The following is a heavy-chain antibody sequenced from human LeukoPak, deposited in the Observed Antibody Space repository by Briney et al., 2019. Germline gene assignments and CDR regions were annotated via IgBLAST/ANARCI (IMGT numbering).Heavy chain of an antibody. CDR1: GFTVSNNY. D-gene: IGHD5-18*01. CDR3: AKCRYSYGYLDY. CDR2: IYSGGST. J-gene: IGHJ4*02. V-gene: IGHV3-66*01. Sequence: TGGSLRLSCAASGFTVSNNYMSWVRQASGKGLEWVSVIYSGGSTYYADSVKGRFTISRDNSKNTLYLRMNSLRAEDTAVYYCAKCRYSYGYLDYWGQGTLVTVSS.